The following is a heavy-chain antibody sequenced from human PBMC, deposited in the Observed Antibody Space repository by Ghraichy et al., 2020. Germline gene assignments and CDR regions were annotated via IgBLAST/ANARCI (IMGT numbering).Heavy chain of an antibody. D-gene: IGHD3-22*01. V-gene: IGHV3-23*01. J-gene: IGHJ3*02. CDR2: VSGSGGST. CDR1: GFTFSSYA. CDR3: AKESYYYNSSGYTGDAFDI. Sequence: GESLNISCAASGFTFSSYAMSWVRQAPGKGLEWVSAVSGSGGSTYYADSVKGRFTISRDNSKNTLYLQMNSLRAEDTAVYYCAKESYYYNSSGYTGDAFDIWGQGTMVTVSS.